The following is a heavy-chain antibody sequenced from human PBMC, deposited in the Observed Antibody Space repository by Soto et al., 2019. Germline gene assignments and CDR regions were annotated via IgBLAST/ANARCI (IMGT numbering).Heavy chain of an antibody. Sequence: QVQLVQSGAEVKKPGSSVKVSCKASGGTFSSYAISWVRQAPGQGLEWMGGIIPIFGTANYAQKFQGRVTITADESTSTAYMELSSLRSEDTAVYYCARATYYYGSGRVHRRDYYGMDVWGQGTTVTVSS. V-gene: IGHV1-69*01. D-gene: IGHD3-10*01. CDR2: IIPIFGTA. J-gene: IGHJ6*02. CDR3: ARATYYYGSGRVHRRDYYGMDV. CDR1: GGTFSSYA.